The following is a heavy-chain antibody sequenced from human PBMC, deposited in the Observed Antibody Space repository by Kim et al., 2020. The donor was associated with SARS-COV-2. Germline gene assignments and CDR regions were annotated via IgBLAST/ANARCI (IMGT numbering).Heavy chain of an antibody. D-gene: IGHD3-10*01. CDR3: ARSKRFGELPY. J-gene: IGHJ4*02. V-gene: IGHV3-74*01. CDR2: T. Sequence: TGYAGSVEGRLSTSRDNDKNALYLQMNSLRAEDTAVYYCARSKRFGELPYWGQGTLVTVSS.